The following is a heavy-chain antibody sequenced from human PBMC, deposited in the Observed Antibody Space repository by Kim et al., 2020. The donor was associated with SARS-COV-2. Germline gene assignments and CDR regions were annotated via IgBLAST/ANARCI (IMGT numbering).Heavy chain of an antibody. D-gene: IGHD2-8*01. CDR1: GFTFSDYY. V-gene: IGHV3-11*01. Sequence: GGSLRLSCAASGFTFSDYYMSWIRQAPGKGLEWVSYISSSGSTIYYADSVKGRFTISRDNAKNSLYLQINSLRAEDTAVYYCARRSAFVLMVYAIPYFDYWGQGTLVTVSS. CDR2: ISSSGSTI. CDR3: ARRSAFVLMVYAIPYFDY. J-gene: IGHJ4*02.